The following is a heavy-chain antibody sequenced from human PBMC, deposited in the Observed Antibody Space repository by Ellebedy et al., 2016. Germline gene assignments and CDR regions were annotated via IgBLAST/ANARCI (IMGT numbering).Heavy chain of an antibody. CDR1: GFTFGNYA. D-gene: IGHD6-19*01. CDR3: AKEVWYSSAWGGYFDY. Sequence: GESLKISCAGSGFTFGNYAMSWVRQAPGKGLEWVSVISGSGGSTYYADSVKGRFTISRYNSKNTLYLQMDSLGAEDTAVYYCAKEVWYSSAWGGYFDYWGQGTLVTVSS. V-gene: IGHV3-23*01. J-gene: IGHJ4*02. CDR2: ISGSGGST.